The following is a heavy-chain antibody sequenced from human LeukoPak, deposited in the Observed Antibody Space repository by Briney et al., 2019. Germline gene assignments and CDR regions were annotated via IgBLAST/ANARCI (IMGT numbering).Heavy chain of an antibody. D-gene: IGHD6-19*01. J-gene: IGHJ5*02. CDR1: GFTFSSYS. CDR3: ARDTKTIAVPLSP. CDR2: ISSSSSYI. Sequence: KPGGSLRLSCAASGFTFSSYSMNWVRQAPGKGLEWVSSISSSSSYIYYADSVKGRFTISRDNAKNSLYLQMNSLRAEDTAVYYCARDTKTIAVPLSPWGQGTLVTVSS. V-gene: IGHV3-21*01.